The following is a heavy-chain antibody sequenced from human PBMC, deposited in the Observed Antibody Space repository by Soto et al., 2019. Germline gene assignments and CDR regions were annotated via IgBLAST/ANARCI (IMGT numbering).Heavy chain of an antibody. CDR1: GGSISSYY. CDR2: IYYSGST. V-gene: IGHV4-59*01. J-gene: IGHJ6*02. D-gene: IGHD5-18*01. CDR3: AGVTWIQSYYYYYGMDV. Sequence: SETLSLTCTVSGGSISSYYWSWIRQPPGKGLEWIGYIYYSGSTNYNPSLKSRVTISVDTSKNQFSLKLSSVTAADTAVYYCAGVTWIQSYYYYYGMDVWGQGTTVTVSS.